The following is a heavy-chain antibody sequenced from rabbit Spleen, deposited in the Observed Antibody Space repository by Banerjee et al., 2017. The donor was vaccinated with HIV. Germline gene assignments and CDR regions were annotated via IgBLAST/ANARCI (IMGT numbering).Heavy chain of an antibody. Sequence: QEQLVESGGGLVQPGGSLKLSCKASGFDLSSGYYMCWVRQAPGKGPEWIACIYTTTSDNTYYASWAKGRFTISKSTSLSTVTLQMTSLTAADTATYFCARDVVGRAGVTYGYGTGFELWGQGTLVTVS. CDR3: ARDVVGRAGVTYGYGTGFEL. V-gene: IGHV1S45*01. D-gene: IGHD6-1*01. J-gene: IGHJ3*01. CDR2: IYTTTSDNT. CDR1: GFDLSSGYY.